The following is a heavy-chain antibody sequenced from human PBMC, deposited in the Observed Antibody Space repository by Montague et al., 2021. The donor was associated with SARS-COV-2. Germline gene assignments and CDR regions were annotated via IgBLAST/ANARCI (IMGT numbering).Heavy chain of an antibody. Sequence: SETLSLTCTVSGGSVISGTYFWSWIRQPPGKGLEWIAYIYDSDTTNNNPSFWSRVSMSSDRSKNQFSLKLTSVTPADTAVYYCARAANILSGFYNHPFEYWGQGILVTVSS. CDR2: IYDSDTT. CDR3: ARAANILSGFYNHPFEY. V-gene: IGHV4-61*01. CDR1: GGSVISGTYF. J-gene: IGHJ4*02. D-gene: IGHD3-9*01.